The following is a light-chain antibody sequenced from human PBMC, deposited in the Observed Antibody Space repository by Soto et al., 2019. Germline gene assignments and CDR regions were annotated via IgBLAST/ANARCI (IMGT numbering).Light chain of an antibody. V-gene: IGKV3-20*01. CDR2: GAS. J-gene: IGKJ1*01. Sequence: EIVLTQSPGTLSLSPGERATLSCRASQSVSSSYLAWYQQKPGQAPRLLIYGASSWATGIPDRFSGSGSGTDFTLTSSSLETEDFAVYYWQQYGSWTFGQGTKVEIK. CDR1: QSVSSSY. CDR3: QQYGSWT.